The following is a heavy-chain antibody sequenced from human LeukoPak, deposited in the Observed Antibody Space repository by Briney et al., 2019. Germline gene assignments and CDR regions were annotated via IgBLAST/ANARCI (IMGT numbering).Heavy chain of an antibody. V-gene: IGHV3-33*01. Sequence: GGSLRLSCAASGFTFSSYGMHWVCQAPGKGLEWVAVIWYDGSNKYYADSVKGRFTISRDNSKNTLYLQMNSLRAEDTAVYYCASSTIFGVVNGMDVWGQGTTVTVSS. CDR1: GFTFSSYG. CDR2: IWYDGSNK. CDR3: ASSTIFGVVNGMDV. J-gene: IGHJ6*02. D-gene: IGHD3-3*01.